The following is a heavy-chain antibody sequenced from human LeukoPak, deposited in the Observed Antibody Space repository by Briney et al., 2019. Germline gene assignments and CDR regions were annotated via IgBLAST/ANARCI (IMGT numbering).Heavy chain of an antibody. J-gene: IGHJ4*02. D-gene: IGHD4-17*01. V-gene: IGHV3-21*04. CDR1: GFTFSSYS. CDR2: ISSSSSYI. Sequence: GGSLRLSCAASGFTFSSYSMNWVRQAPGKGLEWVSSISSSSSYIYYADSVKGRFTISRDNAKNSLYLQMNSLRAEDTALYYCAKGLSNNDYGDYVLDYWGQGTLVTVSS. CDR3: AKGLSNNDYGDYVLDY.